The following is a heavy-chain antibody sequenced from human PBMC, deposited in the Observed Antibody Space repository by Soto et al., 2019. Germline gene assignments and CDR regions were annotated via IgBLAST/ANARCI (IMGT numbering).Heavy chain of an antibody. J-gene: IGHJ3*02. D-gene: IGHD6-19*01. Sequence: GASVKVSCKASGGAFSSYAISWVRQDPGQGLEWMGGIIPIFGTANYAQKFQGRVTITADESTSTAYMELSSLRSEDTAVYYCAIDSVHSSGWYGPANDAFHIWGQGTMVTVSS. CDR1: GGAFSSYA. CDR2: IIPIFGTA. CDR3: AIDSVHSSGWYGPANDAFHI. V-gene: IGHV1-69*13.